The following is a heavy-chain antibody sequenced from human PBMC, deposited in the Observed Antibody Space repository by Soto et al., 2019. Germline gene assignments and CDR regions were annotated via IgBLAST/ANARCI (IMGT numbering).Heavy chain of an antibody. CDR3: ARDSRTDGYKYDYFDY. CDR2: ISYDGRDE. J-gene: IGHJ4*02. D-gene: IGHD5-12*01. CDR1: GFTFSYYA. Sequence: QVQLVESGGGVVQPGRSLRLSCTASGFTFSYYAIHWVRQAPGKGLEWVALISYDGRDEYYADSVKGRFTISRDNSKNTLYLQMNSLRAEDTGMFYCARDSRTDGYKYDYFDYWGQGTLVTVSS. V-gene: IGHV3-30*04.